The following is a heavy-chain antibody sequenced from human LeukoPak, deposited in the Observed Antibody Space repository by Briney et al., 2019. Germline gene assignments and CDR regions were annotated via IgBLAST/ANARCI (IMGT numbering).Heavy chain of an antibody. V-gene: IGHV3-11*01. CDR2: ISNTGSTI. J-gene: IGHJ4*02. D-gene: IGHD4-17*01. CDR1: GFTYSDYY. CDR3: ARDNSGAYGD. Sequence: GGSLRLSCAASGFTYSDYYMSWIRQAPGKGLEWISCISNTGSTIYYADSVRGRSTISRDNAKNSLYLQMNDLRAEDTAVYYCARDNSGAYGDSGQGTLVTVSS.